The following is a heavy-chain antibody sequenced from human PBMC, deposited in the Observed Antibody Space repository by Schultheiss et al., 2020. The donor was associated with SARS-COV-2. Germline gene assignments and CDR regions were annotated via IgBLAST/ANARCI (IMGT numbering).Heavy chain of an antibody. D-gene: IGHD6-13*01. Sequence: SCAASGFTFSSYSMNWVRQAPGKGLEWVSAISGSGGSTYYADSVKGRFTISRDNAKNSLYLQMNSLRDEDTAVYYCARVIAEENYYYYGMDVWGQGTTVTVSS. V-gene: IGHV3-21*01. J-gene: IGHJ6*02. CDR3: ARVIAEENYYYYGMDV. CDR1: GFTFSSYS. CDR2: ISGSGGST.